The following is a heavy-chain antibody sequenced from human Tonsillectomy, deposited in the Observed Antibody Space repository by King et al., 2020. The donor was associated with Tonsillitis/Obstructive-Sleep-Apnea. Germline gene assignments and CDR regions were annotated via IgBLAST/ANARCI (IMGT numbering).Heavy chain of an antibody. D-gene: IGHD1-26*01. J-gene: IGHJ5*02. CDR1: GGSISSSSYY. Sequence: QLQESGPGLVKPSETLSLTCTVSGGSISSSSYYWGWIRQPPGKGLEWIGSIYYSGSTYYNPSLKSRVTISVDTSKNQFSLKLSSVTAADTAVYYCARLEIVGARGTNWFDPWGQGTLVTVSS. V-gene: IGHV4-39*01. CDR2: IYYSGST. CDR3: ARLEIVGARGTNWFDP.